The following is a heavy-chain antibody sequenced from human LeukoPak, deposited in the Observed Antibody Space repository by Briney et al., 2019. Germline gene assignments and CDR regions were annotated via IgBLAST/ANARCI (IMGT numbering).Heavy chain of an antibody. D-gene: IGHD3-3*01. Sequence: ASVKVSCKASGYTFTSYYMHWVRQAPGQGLEWMGIINPSGGSTSYAQKFQGRVTMTTDTSTSTAYMELRSLRSDDTAVYYCARTDYDFWSGYYTHWGQGTLVTVSS. J-gene: IGHJ4*02. CDR3: ARTDYDFWSGYYTH. CDR2: INPSGGST. CDR1: GYTFTSYY. V-gene: IGHV1-46*01.